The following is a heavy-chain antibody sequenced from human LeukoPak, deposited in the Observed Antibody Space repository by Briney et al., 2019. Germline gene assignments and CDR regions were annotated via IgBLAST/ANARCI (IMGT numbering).Heavy chain of an antibody. J-gene: IGHJ4*02. CDR1: GFTFSTYD. CDR3: AKDQIGYCGGGSCYDFDY. Sequence: GGSLRLSCAASGFTFSTYDMSWVRQAPGKGLEWVSGISGSGDGTYYADSVKGRFTISRDNSKNTLYLQLNSLRAEDTAIYYCAKDQIGYCGGGSCYDFDYWGQGTLVTVSS. D-gene: IGHD2-15*01. CDR2: ISGSGDGT. V-gene: IGHV3-23*01.